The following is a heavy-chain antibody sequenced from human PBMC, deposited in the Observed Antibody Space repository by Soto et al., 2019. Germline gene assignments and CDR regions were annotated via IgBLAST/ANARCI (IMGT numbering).Heavy chain of an antibody. CDR1: GFTVSSNY. CDR3: ARADSSGRYAYYGMDV. V-gene: IGHV3-66*01. J-gene: IGHJ6*02. Sequence: EVQVVESGGGLVQPGGSLRLSCAASGFTVSSNYMNWVRQAPGKGLEWVSVIYSGGSTYYADSVKGRFTISRDNSKNTLYLQMNSLRAEDTAVYYCARADSSGRYAYYGMDVWGQGTTVTVSS. D-gene: IGHD3-22*01. CDR2: IYSGGST.